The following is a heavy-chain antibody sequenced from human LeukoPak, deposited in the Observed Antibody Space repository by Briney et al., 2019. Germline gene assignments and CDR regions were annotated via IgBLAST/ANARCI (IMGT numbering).Heavy chain of an antibody. CDR1: GFTFNSYA. J-gene: IGHJ4*02. CDR2: VTGSGGDT. Sequence: GGSLRPSCAASGFTFNSYAMSWVRQAPGKVLEWVSAVTGSGGDTYHADSVKGRFTISRDNSKNTLYLQMNSLRAEDTAVYYCAKGSRDSRPHYFDFWGQGTLVTVSS. V-gene: IGHV3-23*01. CDR3: AKGSRDSRPHYFDF. D-gene: IGHD3-10*01.